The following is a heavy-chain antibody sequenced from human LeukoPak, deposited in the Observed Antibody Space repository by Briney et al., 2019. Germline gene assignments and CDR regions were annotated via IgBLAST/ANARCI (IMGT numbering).Heavy chain of an antibody. J-gene: IGHJ4*02. CDR2: IIPIFGTA. CDR1: GGTFSSYA. CDR3: ARDIRSGYSGYDEGSV. V-gene: IGHV1-69*13. Sequence: SVKVSCKASGGTFSSYAISWVRQAPGQELEWMGGIIPIFGTANYAQKFQGRVTITADESTSTAYMELSSLRSEDTAVYYCARDIRSGYSGYDEGSVWGQGTLVTVSS. D-gene: IGHD5-12*01.